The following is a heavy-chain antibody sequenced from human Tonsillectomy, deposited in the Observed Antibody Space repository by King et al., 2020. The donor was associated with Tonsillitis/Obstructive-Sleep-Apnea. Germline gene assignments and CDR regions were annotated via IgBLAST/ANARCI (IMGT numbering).Heavy chain of an antibody. CDR1: GFTFSNYS. V-gene: IGHV3-21*01. Sequence: VQLVESGGGLVKPGGSLRLSCAASGFTFSNYSMNWVRQAPGKGLEWVSSISTSSSFIYYADSVKGRFTISRDNAKNSLYLQMNSLRAEDTAVYYCARVWDVAFDIWGLGKMLTVS. CDR3: ARVWDVAFDI. CDR2: ISTSSSFI. J-gene: IGHJ3*02. D-gene: IGHD1-26*01.